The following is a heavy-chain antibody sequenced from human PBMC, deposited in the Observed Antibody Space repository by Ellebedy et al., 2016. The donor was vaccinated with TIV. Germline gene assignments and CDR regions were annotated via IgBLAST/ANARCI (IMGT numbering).Heavy chain of an antibody. J-gene: IGHJ4*02. CDR1: GFIFSNYG. D-gene: IGHD6-13*01. CDR3: ARDLAAAGLGSFG. CDR2: IWYDGSNK. V-gene: IGHV3-33*01. Sequence: GESLKISXAASGFIFSNYGMHWVRQAPGKGLEWAAVIWYDGSNKYYADSVKGRFTISRDNSKNTLYLEMNSLRAEDTAVYYCARDLAAAGLGSFGWGQGTLVTVSS.